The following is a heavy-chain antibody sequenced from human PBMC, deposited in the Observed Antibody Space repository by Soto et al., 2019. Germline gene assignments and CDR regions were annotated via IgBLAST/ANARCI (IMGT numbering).Heavy chain of an antibody. J-gene: IGHJ4*02. CDR2: IYSDGYT. D-gene: IGHD2-2*01. CDR1: GFTVSISY. CDR3: ARRKFCSSTTCFDY. Sequence: GGSLRLSCAASGFTVSISYMTWVRQVPGKGLEWVSIIYSDGYTYYADSVKGRFTISRDSSTNTLYLEMTGLRADDTAVYYCARRKFCSSTTCFDYWGQGTRVTVSS. V-gene: IGHV3-66*01.